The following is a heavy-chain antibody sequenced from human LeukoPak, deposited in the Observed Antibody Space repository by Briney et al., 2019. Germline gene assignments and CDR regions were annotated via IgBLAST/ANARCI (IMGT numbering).Heavy chain of an antibody. V-gene: IGHV4-30-4*01. D-gene: IGHD6-13*01. J-gene: IGHJ4*02. CDR1: GGSISSGDYY. Sequence: SRTLSLTCTVSGGSISSGDYYWSWIRQPPGKGLEWIGYIYYSGSTYYNPSLKSRVTISVDTSKNQFSLKLSSVTAADAAVYYCARGGASSWAFDYWGQGTLVTVSS. CDR2: IYYSGST. CDR3: ARGGASSWAFDY.